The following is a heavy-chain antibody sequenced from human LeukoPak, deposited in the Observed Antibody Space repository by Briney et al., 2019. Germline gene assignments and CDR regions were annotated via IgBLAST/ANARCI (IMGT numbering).Heavy chain of an antibody. CDR3: ARDLRYYYDSFVGSDY. J-gene: IGHJ4*02. Sequence: GGSLRLSCAASGFTFDDYGMGWVRQAPGKGLEWVSGINWNGGSTGYADSVKGRFTVSRDNSKNTLYLQMNSLRAEDTAVYYCARDLRYYYDSFVGSDYWGQGTLVTVSS. D-gene: IGHD3-22*01. CDR1: GFTFDDYG. V-gene: IGHV3-20*04. CDR2: INWNGGST.